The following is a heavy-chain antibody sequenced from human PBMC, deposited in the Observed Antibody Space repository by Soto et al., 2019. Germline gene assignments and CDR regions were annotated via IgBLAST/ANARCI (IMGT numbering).Heavy chain of an antibody. J-gene: IGHJ4*02. CDR2: LSSSGGNT. V-gene: IGHV3-23*01. D-gene: IGHD3-22*01. CDR1: GFTFGTYA. CDR3: AKKLGYSNSRGYYPRAFDY. Sequence: EVQLLESGGDLVQPGGSLRLSCAASGFTFGTYAMAWVRQAPGRGLEWVSALSSSGGNTYYADSVKGRFTISRDNSKNTLYLQINSLRAEDTAVYYCAKKLGYSNSRGYYPRAFDYWGQGTPVTVSS.